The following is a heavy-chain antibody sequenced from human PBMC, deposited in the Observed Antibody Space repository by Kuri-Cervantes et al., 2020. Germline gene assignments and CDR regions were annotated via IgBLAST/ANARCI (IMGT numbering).Heavy chain of an antibody. CDR1: GFSLSTRGVG. CDR2: IYWDDDK. V-gene: IGHV2-5*02. Sequence: SGPTLVKPTQTLTLTCTFSGFSLSTRGVGVGWIRQPPGKALEWLALIYWDDDKRYSPSLKSRLTITKDTSKNQVVLTMTNMDPVDTATYYCAQTYYDILTGYLKTNWFDPWGQGTLVTVS. J-gene: IGHJ5*02. D-gene: IGHD3-9*01. CDR3: AQTYYDILTGYLKTNWFDP.